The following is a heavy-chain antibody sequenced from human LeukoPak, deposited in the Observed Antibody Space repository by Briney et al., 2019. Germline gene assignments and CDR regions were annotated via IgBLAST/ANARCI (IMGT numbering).Heavy chain of an antibody. D-gene: IGHD3-22*01. Sequence: PGGSLRLSCAASGFTLSSYSMNWVRQAPGKGLEWVSCISSSSSYIYYPDPVKGRFTISRHNANKSMYLQMNSLRAEDTAVYYCARDSVQMRYYYDSSGYYYGYWGQGTLVTVSS. CDR1: GFTLSSYS. CDR3: ARDSVQMRYYYDSSGYYYGY. V-gene: IGHV3-21*01. J-gene: IGHJ4*02. CDR2: ISSSSSYI.